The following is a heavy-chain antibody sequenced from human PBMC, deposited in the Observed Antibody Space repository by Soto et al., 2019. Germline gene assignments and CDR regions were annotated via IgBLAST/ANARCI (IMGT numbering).Heavy chain of an antibody. J-gene: IGHJ4*02. CDR2: IRTSGSDV. CDR1: GFTFSYYN. D-gene: IGHD3-9*01. CDR3: ARDQDWSFDY. V-gene: IGHV3-21*06. Sequence: GGSLRLSCAASGFTFSYYNXXXXRQAPGKGPEWVSNIRTSGSDVYYADSVKGRFTVSRDNAKNSLYLQMHSLRVEDTAVYYCARDQDWSFDYWGQGTLVTVSS.